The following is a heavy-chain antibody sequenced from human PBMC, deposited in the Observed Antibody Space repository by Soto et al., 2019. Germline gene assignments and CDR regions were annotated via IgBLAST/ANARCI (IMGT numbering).Heavy chain of an antibody. Sequence: QLQLQESGPGLVKPSETLSLTCTVSGGSISSSSYYWGWIRQPPGKGLEWIGSIYYSGSTYYNPSLKSRVTISVDTSKNQFSLKLSSVTAADTAVYYCARQGPRDGGMDVWGQGTTVTVSS. V-gene: IGHV4-39*01. CDR1: GGSISSSSYY. J-gene: IGHJ6*02. CDR2: IYYSGST. CDR3: ARQGPRDGGMDV.